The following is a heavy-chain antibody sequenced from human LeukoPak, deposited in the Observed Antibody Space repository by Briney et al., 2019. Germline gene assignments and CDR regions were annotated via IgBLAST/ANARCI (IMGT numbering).Heavy chain of an antibody. V-gene: IGHV3-33*01. CDR3: AAGYDSSENWFDP. CDR1: GFTFSSYG. D-gene: IGHD3-22*01. J-gene: IGHJ5*02. CDR2: IWYDGSNK. Sequence: GRSLRLSCAASGFTFSSYGMHWVREAPGKGVEWVAVIWYDGSNKYYADSVKGRFTISRDNSKNTLYLQMNSLRAEDTAVYYCAAGYDSSENWFDPWGQGTLVTVSS.